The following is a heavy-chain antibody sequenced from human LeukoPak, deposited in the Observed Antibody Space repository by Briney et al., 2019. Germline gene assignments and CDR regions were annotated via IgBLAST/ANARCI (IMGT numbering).Heavy chain of an antibody. CDR2: ISGYNGNT. D-gene: IGHD1-26*01. CDR1: GYTFASYG. Sequence: ASVKVSCKASGYTFASYGISWVRQAPGQGLEWMGWISGYNGNTDYAQKLQGRVTMTTDTSTSTAYMELRSLRSDDTAVYYCARDYPGGVGATFLFDYWGQGTLVTVSS. J-gene: IGHJ4*02. CDR3: ARDYPGGVGATFLFDY. V-gene: IGHV1-18*01.